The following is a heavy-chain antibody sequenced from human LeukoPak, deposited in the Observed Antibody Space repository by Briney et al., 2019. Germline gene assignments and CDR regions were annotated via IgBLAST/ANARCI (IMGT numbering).Heavy chain of an antibody. J-gene: IGHJ4*02. CDR2: IYYSGST. V-gene: IGHV4-59*08. CDR3: ARHGSDWYDFDY. D-gene: IGHD2-21*02. CDR1: GGSISSYY. Sequence: SETLSLTCTVSGGSISSYYWSWIRQPPGKGLEWIGYIYYSGSTNYNPSLQSRVTILVDTSKNQFSLKLNSVTAADTAVYYCARHGSDWYDFDYWGQGTLVTVSS.